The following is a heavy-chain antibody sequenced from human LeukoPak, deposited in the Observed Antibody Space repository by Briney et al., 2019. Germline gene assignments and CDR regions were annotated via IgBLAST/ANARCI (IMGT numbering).Heavy chain of an antibody. CDR1: GGSFSGYY. D-gene: IGHD4-23*01. CDR2: INHSGST. V-gene: IGHV4-34*01. CDR3: ARGGDYGGNDDAFDI. J-gene: IGHJ3*02. Sequence: PSETLSLTCAVYGGSFSGYYWSWIRQPPGKGLEWIGEINHSGSTNYNPSLKSRVTISVDTSKNQFSLKLSSVTAADTAVYYCARGGDYGGNDDAFDIWGQGTMVTVSS.